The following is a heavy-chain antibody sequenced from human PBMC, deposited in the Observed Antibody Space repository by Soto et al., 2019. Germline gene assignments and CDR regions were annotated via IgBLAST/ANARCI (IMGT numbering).Heavy chain of an antibody. J-gene: IGHJ4*02. Sequence: EGALRVYCAASGFTFSSYSMNWVRQAPGKGLEWVSSISSSSSYIYYADSVEGRFTISRDNAKNSLYLQMNSLRAEDTAVYYCARGLGDIVATTFFDYWGQGTLVTVSS. V-gene: IGHV3-21*01. CDR3: ARGLGDIVATTFFDY. CDR2: ISSSSSYI. D-gene: IGHD5-12*01. CDR1: GFTFSSYS.